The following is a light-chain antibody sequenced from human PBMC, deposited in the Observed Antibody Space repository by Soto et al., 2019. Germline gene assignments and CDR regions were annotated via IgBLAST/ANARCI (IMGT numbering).Light chain of an antibody. CDR1: QSVSSSY. CDR2: GAS. CDR3: QQYGSSALT. Sequence: EIVMTQSPATLSVSPGERATLSCRASQSVSSSYLAWYQQKPGQAPRLLIYGASSRATGIPDRFSGSGSGTDFTLTISRLEPEDFAVYYCQQYGSSALTFGGGTRLEI. V-gene: IGKV3-20*01. J-gene: IGKJ5*01.